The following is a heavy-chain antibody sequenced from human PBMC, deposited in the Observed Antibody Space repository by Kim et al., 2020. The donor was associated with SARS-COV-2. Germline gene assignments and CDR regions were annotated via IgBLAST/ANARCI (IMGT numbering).Heavy chain of an antibody. CDR2: ISSDGHTM. CDR1: GFTFRGYA. J-gene: IGHJ4*02. CDR3: ARDLSQYYNSGSYLSDY. Sequence: GGSLRLSCAASGFTFRGYAMNWVRQAPGKGLEWLSYISSDGHTMSYADSLKGRFTISRDNAKNSLYLHMNSLRDEDTAVYYCARDLSQYYNSGSYLSDYWGQGTLVTVSS. V-gene: IGHV3-48*02. D-gene: IGHD3-10*01.